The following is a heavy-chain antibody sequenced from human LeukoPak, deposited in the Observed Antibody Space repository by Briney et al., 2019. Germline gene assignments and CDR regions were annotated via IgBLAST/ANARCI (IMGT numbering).Heavy chain of an antibody. D-gene: IGHD5-18*01. CDR3: ARYLDTAMVRAGYFDY. Sequence: PSETLSLTRTVSGASVSSDNHYWSWIRQPPGKGLEWIGYIYYSGSANYNPSLKSRVTISVDTSKNQFSLKLRSVTAADTAVYYCARYLDTAMVRAGYFDYWGQGTLVTVSS. CDR1: GASVSSDNHY. CDR2: IYYSGSA. V-gene: IGHV4-61*01. J-gene: IGHJ4*02.